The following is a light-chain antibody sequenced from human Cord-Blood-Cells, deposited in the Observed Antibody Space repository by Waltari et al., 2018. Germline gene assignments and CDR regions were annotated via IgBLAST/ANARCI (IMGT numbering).Light chain of an antibody. CDR2: STS. CDR3: LLYYGGFYV. J-gene: IGLJ1*01. V-gene: IGLV7-43*01. Sequence: QEPSLTASPPGTVIVARSSSTGGNTGGYYANWSQQQPGQAPRALFYSTSNKHSWTPARFSGSLLGGKAALTLSGVQPEDEAEYYCLLYYGGFYVFGTGTKVTVL. CDR1: TGGNTGGYY.